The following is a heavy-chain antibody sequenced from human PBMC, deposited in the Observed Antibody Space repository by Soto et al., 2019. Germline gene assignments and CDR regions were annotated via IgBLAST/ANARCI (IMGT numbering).Heavy chain of an antibody. CDR1: GFTFSDYY. Sequence: QVQLVESGGGLVKPGGSLRLSCAASGFTFSDYYMSWIRQAPGKGLEWVSYISSSSSYTNYADSVKGRFTISRDNAKNSLYLQMNSLRAEDTAVYYCARKKSGYSYGTPIDYWGQRTLVTVSS. V-gene: IGHV3-11*05. CDR3: ARKKSGYSYGTPIDY. CDR2: ISSSSSYT. D-gene: IGHD5-18*01. J-gene: IGHJ4*02.